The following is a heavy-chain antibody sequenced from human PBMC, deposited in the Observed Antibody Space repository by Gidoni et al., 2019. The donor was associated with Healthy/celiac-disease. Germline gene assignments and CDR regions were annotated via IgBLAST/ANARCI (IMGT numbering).Heavy chain of an antibody. CDR3: ARDSSSWSRGNWFDP. CDR1: GGSISRSSYY. V-gene: IGHV4-39*02. Sequence: QLQLQESGPGLVKPSETLSLTCTVSGGSISRSSYYWGWIRQPPGKGLEWIGSIYYSGSTYYNPSLKSRVTISVDPSKNQFSLKLSSVTAADTAVYYCARDSSSWSRGNWFDPWGQGTLVTVSS. J-gene: IGHJ5*02. CDR2: IYYSGST. D-gene: IGHD6-13*01.